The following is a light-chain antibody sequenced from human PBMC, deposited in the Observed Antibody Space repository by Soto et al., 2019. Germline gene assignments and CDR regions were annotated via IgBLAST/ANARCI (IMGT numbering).Light chain of an antibody. J-gene: IGKJ1*01. CDR1: EILNKW. V-gene: IGKV1-5*02. CDR2: NAD. CDR3: QQFSLYWA. Sequence: QLTQSPSTLSASVGDRVTIVCRASEILNKWLAWYQQKPGKAPKILIYNADTLESGVPSRFSGSGYGTEFILTISSLQPDDFATYYCQQFSLYWAFGQGTKVDIK.